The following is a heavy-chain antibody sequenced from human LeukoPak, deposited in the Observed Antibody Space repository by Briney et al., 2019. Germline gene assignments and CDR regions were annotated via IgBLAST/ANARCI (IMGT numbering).Heavy chain of an antibody. J-gene: IGHJ5*02. CDR1: GYTFTSYA. V-gene: IGHV1-3*01. CDR3: ASTYCSGGSCYGKWWFDP. CDR2: INAGNGNT. Sequence: ASVKVSCKASGYTFTSYAMHWVRQAPGQRLEWMRWINAGNGNTKYSQKFQGRVTITRDTSASTAYMELSSLRSEDTAVYYCASTYCSGGSCYGKWWFDPWGQGTLVTVSS. D-gene: IGHD2-15*01.